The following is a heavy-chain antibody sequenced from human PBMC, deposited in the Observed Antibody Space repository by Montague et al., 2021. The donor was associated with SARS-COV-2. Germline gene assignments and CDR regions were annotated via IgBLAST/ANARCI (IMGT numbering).Heavy chain of an antibody. J-gene: IGHJ5*02. CDR1: GDSISSYY. Sequence: SETLSLTCTVSGDSISSYYWNWIRQPPGKGLERIGYIYNSGTTNYNPSVESRVTISVDTSKNQFSLKLNSVTAADTAVYYCARGGGYCSGGSCYYWFDPWGQGTLVTVSS. D-gene: IGHD2-15*01. CDR3: ARGGGYCSGGSCYYWFDP. V-gene: IGHV4-59*01. CDR2: IYNSGTT.